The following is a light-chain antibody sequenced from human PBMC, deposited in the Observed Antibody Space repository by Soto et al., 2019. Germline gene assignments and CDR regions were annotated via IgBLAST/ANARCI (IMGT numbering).Light chain of an antibody. CDR2: DVS. CDR1: SSDIGAYNY. CDR3: SSSTSRTTHVV. Sequence: QSALTQPASVSGSPGQSITISCTGTSSDIGAYNYVSWYQQYPGKAPKLMIYDVSHRPSGISNRFSGSKSGNTASLTISGRQAEDEADYYCSSSTSRTTHVVFGGGTKLPVL. J-gene: IGLJ2*01. V-gene: IGLV2-14*01.